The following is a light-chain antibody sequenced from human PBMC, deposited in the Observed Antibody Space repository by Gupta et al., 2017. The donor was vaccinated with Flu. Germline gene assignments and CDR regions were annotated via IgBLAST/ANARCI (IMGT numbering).Light chain of an antibody. J-gene: IGLJ3*02. Sequence: QSVLTQPPSASGTPGQRVTISCSGSSSNIGSNYVYWYQQLPGPAPKLLIYRNNQRPPGVPDRFSGSKSGTSASLAIIGLRSEDEADYYCAAWDDSLSGGVFGGGTKLTVL. CDR1: SSNIGSNY. CDR2: RNN. CDR3: AAWDDSLSGGV. V-gene: IGLV1-47*01.